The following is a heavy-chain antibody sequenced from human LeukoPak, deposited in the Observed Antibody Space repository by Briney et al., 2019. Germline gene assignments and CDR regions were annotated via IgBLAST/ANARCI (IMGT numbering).Heavy chain of an antibody. V-gene: IGHV3-30*02. CDR2: IQNHGNDK. CDR3: AREGGVTVAGKFDS. Sequence: PGGSLRLSCVASGLDFRRSGMHWVRQGPGKGLEWVAFIQNHGNDKYYVDSLKGRFAISRDNSKNTVYLQMNSLRAEDTAVYYRAREGGVTVAGKFDSWGQGTLVTVSS. D-gene: IGHD6-19*01. CDR1: GLDFRRSG. J-gene: IGHJ4*02.